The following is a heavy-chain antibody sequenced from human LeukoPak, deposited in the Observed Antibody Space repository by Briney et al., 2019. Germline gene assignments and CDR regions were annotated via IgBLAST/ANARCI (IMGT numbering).Heavy chain of an antibody. V-gene: IGHV6-1*01. CDR2: TYSRSKWFT. CDR3: ARGTGSLDY. D-gene: IGHD1-26*01. Sequence: SQTLSLTCAISGDSVSSKSASWNWIRQSPSRGLEWLGRTYSRSKWFTDYAVSVKSRISINPDTSKNQFSLHLTSVTPDDTAVYYCARGTGSLDYWGQGTLVTVSS. J-gene: IGHJ4*02. CDR1: GDSVSSKSAS.